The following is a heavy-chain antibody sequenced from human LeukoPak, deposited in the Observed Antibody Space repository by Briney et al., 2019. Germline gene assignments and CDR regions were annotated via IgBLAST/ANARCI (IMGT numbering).Heavy chain of an antibody. CDR3: ARDCARGKLERYHWFDP. D-gene: IGHD1-1*01. CDR1: GGSISSSNW. Sequence: SGTLSLTCAVSGGSISSSNWWSWVRQPPGKGLEWIGEIYHSGSTDYNPSLKSRVTISVDKSKNQVSLKLSSVTAADTAVYYCARDCARGKLERYHWFDPWGQGTLVTVSS. V-gene: IGHV4-4*02. J-gene: IGHJ5*02. CDR2: IYHSGST.